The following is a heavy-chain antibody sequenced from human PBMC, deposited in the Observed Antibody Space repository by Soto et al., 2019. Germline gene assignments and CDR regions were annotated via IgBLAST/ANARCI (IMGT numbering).Heavy chain of an antibody. J-gene: IGHJ4*02. Sequence: GGSLRLSCAASGFTFSPYTMHWVRQTPGKGLEWVAVISYDGSDKYYADSVRGRFTISRDNSKNTLFLQMNSLRVEDTALYYCARGGGFCGADCYKGGIDYWGQGALVTVSS. V-gene: IGHV3-30-3*01. CDR2: ISYDGSDK. CDR3: ARGGGFCGADCYKGGIDY. D-gene: IGHD2-21*02. CDR1: GFTFSPYT.